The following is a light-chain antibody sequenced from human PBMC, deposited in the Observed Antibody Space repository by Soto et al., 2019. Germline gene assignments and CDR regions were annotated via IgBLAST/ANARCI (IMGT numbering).Light chain of an antibody. CDR3: VLYMNSGTL. CDR1: SGSVSTSYY. Sequence: QTVVTQEPSLSVSPGGTVTLTCGLSSGSVSTSYYPSWYQQTPGQAPRTLIYSTNTRSSGVPDRFSGSILGNKAALTITGYQADDESDYYCVLYMNSGTLFGGGTKLTVL. CDR2: STN. J-gene: IGLJ3*02. V-gene: IGLV8-61*01.